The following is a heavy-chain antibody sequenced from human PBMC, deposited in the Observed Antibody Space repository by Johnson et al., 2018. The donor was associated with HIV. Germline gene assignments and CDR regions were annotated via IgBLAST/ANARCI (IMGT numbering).Heavy chain of an antibody. CDR3: ARVGLTGAQTCDAFDI. D-gene: IGHD7-27*01. V-gene: IGHV3-23*04. CDR1: GFTFSSYA. CDR2: SYSGGST. J-gene: IGHJ3*02. Sequence: VESGGGLVQPGGSLRLSCAASGFTFSSYAMSWVRQAPGKGLEWVSVSYSGGSTYYADSVKGRFTFSRDNSKNTLYLQMNSLRAEDTAVYYCARVGLTGAQTCDAFDIWGQGTMVTVSS.